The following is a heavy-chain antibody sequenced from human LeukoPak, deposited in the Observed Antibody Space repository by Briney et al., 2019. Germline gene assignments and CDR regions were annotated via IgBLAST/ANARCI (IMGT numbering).Heavy chain of an antibody. CDR2: IYYSGST. D-gene: IGHD6-13*01. CDR1: GGSISSYY. Sequence: SETLSLTCTVSGGSISSYYWSWIRQPPGKGLEWIGYIYYSGSTNYNPSLKSRVTISVDTSKNQFSLKLSSVTAADTAVYYCARLGALPIAAAGRSSWFDPWGQGTLVTVSS. CDR3: ARLGALPIAAAGRSSWFDP. J-gene: IGHJ5*02. V-gene: IGHV4-59*08.